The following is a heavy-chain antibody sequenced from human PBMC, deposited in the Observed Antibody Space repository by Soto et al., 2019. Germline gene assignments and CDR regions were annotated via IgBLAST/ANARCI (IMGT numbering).Heavy chain of an antibody. V-gene: IGHV3-23*01. J-gene: IGHJ5*01. CDR3: AKDTRYADYVRWFDS. Sequence: EVHLLESGGGLVQPGGSLRLSCTASGFTFSCYAMTWVRQAPGRGLEGVSGITASGGRTFYADSVKGRFTISRDNSRSTLYLQMNSLRAEDTAVYYCAKDTRYADYVRWFDSWGQGTLVTVSS. D-gene: IGHD4-17*01. CDR1: GFTFSCYA. CDR2: ITASGGRT.